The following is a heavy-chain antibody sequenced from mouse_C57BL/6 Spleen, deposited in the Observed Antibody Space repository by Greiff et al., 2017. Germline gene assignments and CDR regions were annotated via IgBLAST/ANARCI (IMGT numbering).Heavy chain of an antibody. V-gene: IGHV10-1*01. CDR2: IRSKSNNYAT. Sequence: EVHLVESGGGLVQPKGSLKLSCAASGFSFNTYAMNWVRQAPGKGVEWVARIRSKSNNYATYYADSVKDRFTISRDDSESMLYLQMNNLKTEDTAMYYCVRGVYAMDYWGQGTSVTVSS. J-gene: IGHJ4*01. CDR3: VRGVYAMDY. CDR1: GFSFNTYA.